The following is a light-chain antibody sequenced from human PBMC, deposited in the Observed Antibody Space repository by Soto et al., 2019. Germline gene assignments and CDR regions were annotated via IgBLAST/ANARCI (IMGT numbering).Light chain of an antibody. CDR1: SSDVGGYNY. CDR2: DVT. Sequence: QSVLTQPASVSGSPGQSITISCTGTSSDVGGYNYVSWYQQHPGKAPRLIIHDVTNRPSGVSNRFSGSKSGNTASLTISGLQVEDEADYYCSSYTSSSTLYVLGAGTKVTVL. J-gene: IGLJ1*01. V-gene: IGLV2-14*03. CDR3: SSYTSSSTLYV.